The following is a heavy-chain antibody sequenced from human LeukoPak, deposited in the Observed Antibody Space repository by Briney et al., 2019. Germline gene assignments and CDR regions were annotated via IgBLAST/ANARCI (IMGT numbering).Heavy chain of an antibody. D-gene: IGHD3-3*01. V-gene: IGHV3-21*01. J-gene: IGHJ4*02. CDR2: ISSSSSYI. CDR3: ARVSLDFGVVIISPYFDY. Sequence: GGSLRLSCAASGFTFSSYSMNWVRQAPGKGLEWVSSISSSSSYIYYADSVKGRFTISRDNAKNSLYLQMNSLRAEDTAVYYCARVSLDFGVVIISPYFDYWGQGTLVTVPS. CDR1: GFTFSSYS.